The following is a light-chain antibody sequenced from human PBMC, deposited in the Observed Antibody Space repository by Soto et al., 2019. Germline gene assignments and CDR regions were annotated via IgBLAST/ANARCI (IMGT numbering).Light chain of an antibody. J-gene: IGLJ1*01. CDR2: EVI. CDR3: TSYVPSDNYV. Sequence: QSVLTQPPSASGSPGQSVTISCTGTTSDVGGYNYVSWYQQHPGKAPKLMIYEVIKRPSGVPDRFSGSKSGNTASLTVSGLQAEDEADYYCTSYVPSDNYVFGTGTKVTVL. CDR1: TSDVGGYNY. V-gene: IGLV2-8*01.